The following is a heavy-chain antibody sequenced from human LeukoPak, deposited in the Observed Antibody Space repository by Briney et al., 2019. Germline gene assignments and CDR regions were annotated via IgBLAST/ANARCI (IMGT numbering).Heavy chain of an antibody. J-gene: IGHJ4*02. CDR3: ARGYDFWSGYYSGSFDY. V-gene: IGHV3-21*01. D-gene: IGHD3-3*01. CDR1: GFTFSSYS. CDR2: ISSSSSYI. Sequence: GGSLRLSCAASGFTFSSYSMNWVRQAPGKGLEWVSSISSSSSYIYYADSVKGRFTISRDNAKNSLYLQMNSLRAEDTAVYYCARGYDFWSGYYSGSFDYWGQGTLVTVSS.